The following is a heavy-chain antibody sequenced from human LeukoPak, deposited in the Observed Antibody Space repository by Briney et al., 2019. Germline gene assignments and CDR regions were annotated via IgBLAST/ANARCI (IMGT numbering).Heavy chain of an antibody. D-gene: IGHD3-10*01. CDR1: GYTFTSYG. J-gene: IGHJ5*02. V-gene: IGHV1-18*04. CDR2: ISAYNGNT. Sequence: GAPVKVSCKASGYTFTSYGISWVRQAPGQGLEWMGWISAYNGNTNYAQKLQGRVTMTTDTSTSTAYMELRSLRSDDTAVYYCARANMVRGVIIRNWFDPWGQGTLVTVSS. CDR3: ARANMVRGVIIRNWFDP.